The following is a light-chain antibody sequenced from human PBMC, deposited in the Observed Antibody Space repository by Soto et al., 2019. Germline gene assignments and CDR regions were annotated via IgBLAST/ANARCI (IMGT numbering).Light chain of an antibody. V-gene: IGLV2-11*01. CDR2: DVS. CDR3: QSYDSSFVV. CDR1: SSDVGGYNY. J-gene: IGLJ2*01. Sequence: QSALTQPRSVSGSPGQSVTISCTGTSSDVGGYNYVSWYQQHPGKAPKLMIYDVSKRPSGVPDRFSGSKSGNTASLTISGLQAEDEADYYCQSYDSSFVVFGGGTKLTVL.